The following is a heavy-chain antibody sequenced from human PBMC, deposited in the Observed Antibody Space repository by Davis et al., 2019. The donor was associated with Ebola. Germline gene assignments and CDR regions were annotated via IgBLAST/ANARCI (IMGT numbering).Heavy chain of an antibody. J-gene: IGHJ4*02. CDR2: ISAYNGNT. V-gene: IGHV1-18*01. D-gene: IGHD3-10*01. CDR1: GYSFISYG. Sequence: ASVKVSCKASGYSFISYGFSWVRQAPGQGLEWMGWISAYNGNTNYAQKLQGRVTMTTDTSTTTAYMELRSLTSDDTAVYYCARSTSVEVIDYWGQGTLVTVSS. CDR3: ARSTSVEVIDY.